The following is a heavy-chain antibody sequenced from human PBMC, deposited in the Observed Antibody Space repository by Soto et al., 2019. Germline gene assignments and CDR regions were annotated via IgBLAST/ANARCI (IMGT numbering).Heavy chain of an antibody. V-gene: IGHV3-48*01. Sequence: GGSLRLSCAASGFTFSSYSMNWVRQAPGKGLEWVSYISSSSTLYYADSVKGRFTISRDNAKNSLYLQMNSLRAEDTAVYYCARENNYGDYDAFDIWGQGTMVT. CDR2: ISSSSTL. D-gene: IGHD4-17*01. CDR3: ARENNYGDYDAFDI. J-gene: IGHJ3*02. CDR1: GFTFSSYS.